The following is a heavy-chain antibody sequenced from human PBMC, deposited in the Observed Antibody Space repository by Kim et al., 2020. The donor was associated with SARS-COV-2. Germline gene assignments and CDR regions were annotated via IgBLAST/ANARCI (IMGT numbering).Heavy chain of an antibody. CDR3: ARDLAQDYGDYLMFDP. CDR2: IYYSGST. V-gene: IGHV4-31*03. D-gene: IGHD4-17*01. Sequence: SETLSLTCTVSGGSISSGGYYWSWIRQRPGKGLEWIGYIYYSGSTYYNPSLKSRVTISVDTSKNQFSLKLSSVTAADTAVYYCARDLAQDYGDYLMFDPWGQGTLVTVSS. J-gene: IGHJ5*02. CDR1: GGSISSGGYY.